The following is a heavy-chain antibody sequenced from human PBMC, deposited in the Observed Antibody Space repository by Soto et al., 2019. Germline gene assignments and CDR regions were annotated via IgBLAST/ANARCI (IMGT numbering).Heavy chain of an antibody. D-gene: IGHD4-17*01. CDR2: LSASGSGS. V-gene: IGHV3-23*01. J-gene: IGHJ6*02. Sequence: GGSLRLSCTTSRFSLNTYGMTWVRRAPGKGLEWVSTLSASGSGSYYAESVKGRFTVSRDNSKNTMYLRMNSLRDEDTAVYYCAKNSYGDSWNFGLDVWGQGTTVTVSS. CDR3: AKNSYGDSWNFGLDV. CDR1: RFSLNTYG.